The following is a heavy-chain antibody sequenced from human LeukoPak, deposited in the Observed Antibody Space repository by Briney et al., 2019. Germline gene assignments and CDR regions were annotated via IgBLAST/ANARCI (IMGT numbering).Heavy chain of an antibody. Sequence: SETLSLTCAVYGGSFSGYYWSWIRQPPGKGLEWIREINHSGSTNYNPSLKSRVTISVDTSKNQFSLKLSSVTAADTAVYYCARADDSSGFLTYDAFDIWGQGTMVTVSS. D-gene: IGHD3-22*01. CDR3: ARADDSSGFLTYDAFDI. J-gene: IGHJ3*02. CDR2: INHSGST. V-gene: IGHV4-34*01. CDR1: GGSFSGYY.